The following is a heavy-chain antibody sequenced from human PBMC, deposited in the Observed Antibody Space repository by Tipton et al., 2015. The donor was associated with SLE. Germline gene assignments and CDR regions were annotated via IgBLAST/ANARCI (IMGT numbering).Heavy chain of an antibody. CDR2: VSYSGST. Sequence: TLSLTCTVSGGSISSGGYYWSWIRQNPGKGLEWIGYVSYSGSTNYNPSLQSRVTISVDTSKNQFSLKLRSVTAADTAVYYCARLPDYFDHWGQGALVTVSS. CDR3: ARLPDYFDH. J-gene: IGHJ4*02. V-gene: IGHV4-61*08. CDR1: GGSISSGGYY.